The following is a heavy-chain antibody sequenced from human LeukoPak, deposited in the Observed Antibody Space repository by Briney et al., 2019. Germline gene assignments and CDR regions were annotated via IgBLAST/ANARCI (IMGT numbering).Heavy chain of an antibody. CDR1: GGSISSGGYS. CDR2: IYYSGST. Sequence: PSETLSLTCAVSGGSISSGGYSWSWIRQPPGKGLEWIGYIYYSGSTYYNPSLKSRVTISVDTSKNQFFLKLSPVTAADTAVYYCARLIAAAGYDAFDIWGQGTMVTVSS. CDR3: ARLIAAAGYDAFDI. V-gene: IGHV4-30-4*07. D-gene: IGHD6-13*01. J-gene: IGHJ3*02.